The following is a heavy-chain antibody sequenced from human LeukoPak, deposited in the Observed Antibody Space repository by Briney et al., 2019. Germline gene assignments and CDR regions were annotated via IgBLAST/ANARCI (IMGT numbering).Heavy chain of an antibody. J-gene: IGHJ4*02. D-gene: IGHD1-26*01. CDR1: GFTFSSYG. V-gene: IGHV3-23*01. CDR2: ISGSGVST. Sequence: GGSLRLSCAASGFTFSSYGMHWVRQAPGKGLEWVSAISGSGVSTYYADSVKGRFTVSRDNSKNTLYLQMSSLRAEDTAVYYCASNMYSENYYLFPFWGRGTLVTVSS. CDR3: ASNMYSENYYLFPF.